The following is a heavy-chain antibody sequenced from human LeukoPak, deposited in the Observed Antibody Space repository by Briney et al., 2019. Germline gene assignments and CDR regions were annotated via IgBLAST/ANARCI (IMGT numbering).Heavy chain of an antibody. CDR3: ARAFPIAVAGTGFYYFDY. CDR2: ISAYNGNT. J-gene: IGHJ4*02. Sequence: ASVKVSCTASGYTFTSYGISWVRQAPGQGLEWMGWISAYNGNTNYAQTLQGRVTMTTDTSTSTAYMELRSLRSDDTAVYYCARAFPIAVAGTGFYYFDYWGQGTLVTVSS. V-gene: IGHV1-18*01. D-gene: IGHD6-19*01. CDR1: GYTFTSYG.